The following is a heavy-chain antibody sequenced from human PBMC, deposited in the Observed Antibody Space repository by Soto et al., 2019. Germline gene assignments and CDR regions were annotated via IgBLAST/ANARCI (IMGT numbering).Heavy chain of an antibody. CDR1: GFTFSDHY. V-gene: IGHV3-72*01. J-gene: IGHJ6*03. D-gene: IGHD3-3*01. CDR3: ARGSIITIFGVASKENYYYYYYMDV. Sequence: GGSLRLSCAASGFTFSDHYMDWVRQAPGKGLEWVGRTRNKANSYTTEYAAPVKGRFTISRDDSKNSLYLQMNSLKTEDTAVYYCARGSIITIFGVASKENYYYYYYMDVWGKGTTVTVSS. CDR2: TRNKANSYTT.